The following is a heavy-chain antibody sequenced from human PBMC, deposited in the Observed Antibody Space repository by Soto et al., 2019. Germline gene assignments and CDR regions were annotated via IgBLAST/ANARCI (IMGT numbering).Heavy chain of an antibody. CDR2: ISWNSGSI. J-gene: IGHJ4*02. CDR3: AKGTRHIWGSFDY. V-gene: IGHV3-9*01. CDR1: GFTFDDYA. Sequence: EVQLVESGGGLVQPGRSLRLSCAASGFTFDDYAMHWVRQAPGKGLEWVSGISWNSGSIGYADSVKGRFTISRDNAKNSLYLQMNSLRAEDTALYYCAKGTRHIWGSFDYWAREPWSPSPQ. D-gene: IGHD3-16*01.